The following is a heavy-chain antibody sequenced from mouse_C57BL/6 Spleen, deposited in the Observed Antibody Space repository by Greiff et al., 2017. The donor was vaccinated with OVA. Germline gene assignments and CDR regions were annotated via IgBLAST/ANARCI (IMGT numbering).Heavy chain of an antibody. CDR2: IYPGDGDT. V-gene: IGHV1-82*01. D-gene: IGHD1-1*01. Sequence: QVQLQQSGPELVKPGASVKISCKASGYAFSSSWMNWVKQRPGKGLEWIGRIYPGDGDTNYNGKFKGKATLTADKSSSTAYMQLSSLTSEDSAVYCCARSVLINTVPDYWGQGTTLTVSS. CDR3: ARSVLINTVPDY. CDR1: GYAFSSSW. J-gene: IGHJ2*01.